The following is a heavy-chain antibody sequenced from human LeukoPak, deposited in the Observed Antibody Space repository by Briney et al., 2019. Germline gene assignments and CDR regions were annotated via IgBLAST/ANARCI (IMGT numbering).Heavy chain of an antibody. J-gene: IGHJ6*03. CDR2: ISYDGSNK. Sequence: GGSLRLSCVASGFTFTSYGLHWVRQAPGKGLEWVAVISYDGSNKNYADSVKGRFTISRDNSKNTLFLQMNSLRAEDTAVYYCASFGDQDYYYYMDVWGKGTTVTVSS. V-gene: IGHV3-30-3*01. CDR1: GFTFTSYG. CDR3: ASFGDQDYYYYMDV. D-gene: IGHD3-10*01.